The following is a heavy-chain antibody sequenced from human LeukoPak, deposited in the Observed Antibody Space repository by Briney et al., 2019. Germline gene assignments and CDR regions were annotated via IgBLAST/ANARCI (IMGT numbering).Heavy chain of an antibody. Sequence: GGSLRLSCAAPGFTFSSYEMNWVRQAPGEGLEWVSFISSSGSAIHYADSVRGRFTISRDNAKNSLYLQMSRLRAEDTAVYYCAREKLSFFDSSGYFDYWGQGTLVTVSS. CDR3: AREKLSFFDSSGYFDY. D-gene: IGHD3-22*01. CDR2: ISSSGSAI. CDR1: GFTFSSYE. V-gene: IGHV3-48*03. J-gene: IGHJ4*02.